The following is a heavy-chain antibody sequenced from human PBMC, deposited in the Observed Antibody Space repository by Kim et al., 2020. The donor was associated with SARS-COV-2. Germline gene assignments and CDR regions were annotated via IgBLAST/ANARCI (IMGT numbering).Heavy chain of an antibody. Sequence: ADSVKGRFTISRDNSKNSLYLQMNSLRTEDTALYYCAKDILGSGSDLGDPWGQGTLVTVSS. D-gene: IGHD6-19*01. V-gene: IGHV3-43*01. J-gene: IGHJ5*02. CDR3: AKDILGSGSDLGDP.